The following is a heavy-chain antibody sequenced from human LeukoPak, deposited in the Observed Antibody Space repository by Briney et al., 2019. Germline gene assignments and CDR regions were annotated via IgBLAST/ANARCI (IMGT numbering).Heavy chain of an antibody. D-gene: IGHD6-6*01. CDR3: ARVSQLYRDI. CDR2: ISSSSSYM. J-gene: IGHJ3*02. CDR1: GFTFSSYT. Sequence: PGGSLRLSCAASGFTFSSYTMNWVRQAPGKGLEWVSSISSSSSYMFYADSVKGRFTISRDNAKNPLYLQMNSLRAEDTAVYYCARVSQLYRDIWGRGTMVIVSS. V-gene: IGHV3-21*01.